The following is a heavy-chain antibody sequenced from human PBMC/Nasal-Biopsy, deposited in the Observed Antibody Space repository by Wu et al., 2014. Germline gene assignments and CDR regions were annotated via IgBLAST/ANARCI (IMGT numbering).Heavy chain of an antibody. J-gene: IGHJ3*02. CDR1: GFIFRNYA. Sequence: LRLSCAASGFIFRNYAMAWVRQAPGKGLEWVSTFGGVGDTYYAESVKGRFTISRDNSKNTLSLQMGTLRPEDTAVYYCARPAPRRISMIVGDFQVDVFDIWGQGIVVTVSS. D-gene: IGHD3-22*01. CDR3: ARPAPRRISMIVGDFQVDVFDI. V-gene: IGHV3-23*01. CDR2: FGGVGDT.